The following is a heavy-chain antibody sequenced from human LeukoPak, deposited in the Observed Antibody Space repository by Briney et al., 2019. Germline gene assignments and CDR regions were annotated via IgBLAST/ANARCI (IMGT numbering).Heavy chain of an antibody. Sequence: SETLSLTCTVFGASIISSTYYWGWIRQPPGKGLEWIGTIYYSGSTYYNPSLKSRVTISVDTSKNQFSLRLMSVTAADTAVYYCARVDGSYYSDYWGQGTLVTVSS. CDR1: GASIISSTYY. D-gene: IGHD1-26*01. CDR3: ARVDGSYYSDY. CDR2: IYYSGST. V-gene: IGHV4-39*07. J-gene: IGHJ4*02.